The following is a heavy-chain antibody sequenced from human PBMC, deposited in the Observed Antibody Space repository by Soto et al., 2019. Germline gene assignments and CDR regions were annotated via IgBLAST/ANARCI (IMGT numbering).Heavy chain of an antibody. CDR1: GYIFTSYW. CDR3: ARERAAAGQPGMDV. Sequence: VESLKISCKGSGYIFTSYWISWLRQMPVEGLEWRGRIDPSDSYTNYSPSFQGHVTISADKSTSTAYLQWRSLKASDTAIYYCARERAAAGQPGMDVWGQGTTVTVSS. D-gene: IGHD6-13*01. J-gene: IGHJ6*02. CDR2: IDPSDSYT. V-gene: IGHV5-10-1*01.